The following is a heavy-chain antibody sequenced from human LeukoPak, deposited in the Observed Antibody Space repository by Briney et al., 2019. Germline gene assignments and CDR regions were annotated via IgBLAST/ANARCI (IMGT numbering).Heavy chain of an antibody. Sequence: ASVKVSCKASGYTFTGYYMHWVRQAPGQGLEWMGWINPNSGGTNYAQKFQGRVTMTRDTSISTAYMELSRLRSDDTAVYYCARTKEPYGKIDYWGQGTLVTVSS. J-gene: IGHJ4*02. D-gene: IGHD1-14*01. CDR2: INPNSGGT. CDR1: GYTFTGYY. V-gene: IGHV1-2*02. CDR3: ARTKEPYGKIDY.